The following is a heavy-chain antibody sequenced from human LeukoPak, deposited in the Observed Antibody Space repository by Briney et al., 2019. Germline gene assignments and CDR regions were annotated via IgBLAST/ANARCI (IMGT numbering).Heavy chain of an antibody. CDR1: GGSFSDYF. D-gene: IGHD1-1*01. J-gene: IGHJ6*02. V-gene: IGHV4-34*01. CDR2: ISHSGST. Sequence: PSETLSLTCAVYGGSFSDYFWSWIRQPPGKGLEWIGEISHSGSTTYNPSLRSRVTISGDTSKKQFSLKLSSVTAADTAVYYCARVDNGNYYHYGMDVWGQGTTVTVSS. CDR3: ARVDNGNYYHYGMDV.